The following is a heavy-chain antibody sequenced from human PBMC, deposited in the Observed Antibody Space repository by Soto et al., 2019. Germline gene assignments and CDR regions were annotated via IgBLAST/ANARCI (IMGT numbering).Heavy chain of an antibody. CDR1: GFTFSSYE. J-gene: IGHJ4*02. CDR2: ISSSGSTI. V-gene: IGHV3-48*03. CDR3: ASLSSVFDY. Sequence: GGSLRLSCAASGFTFSSYEMNWVRQAPGKGLEWVSYISSSGSTIYCADSVKGRFTISRDNAKNSLYLQMNSLRAEDTAVYYCASLSSVFDYWGQGTLVTVSS. D-gene: IGHD6-13*01.